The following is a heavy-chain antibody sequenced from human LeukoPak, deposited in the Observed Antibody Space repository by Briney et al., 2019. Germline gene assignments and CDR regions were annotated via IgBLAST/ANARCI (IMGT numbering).Heavy chain of an antibody. V-gene: IGHV3-15*01. CDR2: IKSKTDGGTP. J-gene: IGHJ4*02. CDR1: GFTFSNAW. D-gene: IGHD6-13*01. Sequence: PGGSLRLSCAASGFTFSNAWMSWVRQAPGKGPEWVGRIKSKTDGGTPDYAAPVEGRFTISRDDSKNTLYLQMNSLKTEDTAVYYCTGVSRSSWYDYWGQGTLVTVSS. CDR3: TGVSRSSWYDY.